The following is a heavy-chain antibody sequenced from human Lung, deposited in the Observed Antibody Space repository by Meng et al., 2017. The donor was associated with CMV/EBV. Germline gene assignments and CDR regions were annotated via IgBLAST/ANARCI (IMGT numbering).Heavy chain of an antibody. CDR3: AREKSPGHFDY. J-gene: IGHJ4*02. CDR1: GYTFTDYF. Sequence: GRLVMSVAVASNHGTSLRVACSAYGYTFTDYFLHGVRQAPGQGLEWLGTINPNNGGTNYAQRFQDRVTLTRDTSTSTVYMELSSLGSEDTALYYCAREKSPGHFDYLGQGILVTVSS. CDR2: INPNNGGT. V-gene: IGHV1-46*01.